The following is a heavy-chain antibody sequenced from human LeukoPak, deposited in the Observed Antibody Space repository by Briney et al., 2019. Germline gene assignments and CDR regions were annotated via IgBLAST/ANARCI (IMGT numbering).Heavy chain of an antibody. J-gene: IGHJ3*02. V-gene: IGHV3-21*01. CDR3: ARVVAVAGRAFDI. Sequence: GGSLRLSCAASGFNFSSYSMNWVRQAPGKGLEWVSSISSSAYYTYYADSVKGRLTISRDNTKNSLYLLMNSLRAEDTAVYYCARVVAVAGRAFDIWGQGTMVTVSS. CDR2: ISSSAYYT. D-gene: IGHD6-19*01. CDR1: GFNFSSYS.